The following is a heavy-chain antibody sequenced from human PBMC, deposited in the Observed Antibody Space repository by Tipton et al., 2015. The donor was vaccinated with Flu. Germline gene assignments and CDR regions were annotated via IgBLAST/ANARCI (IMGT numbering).Heavy chain of an antibody. J-gene: IGHJ6*03. CDR1: GYTFTSYY. CDR2: INPSGGST. Sequence: QSGAEVKKPGASVKVSCKASGYTFTSYYMHWVRQAPGQGLEWMGIINPSGGSTSYAQKFQGRVTMTRDTSTSTVYMELSSLRSEDTAVYYCARSPTVTTETYYYYYYMDVWGKGTTVTISS. CDR3: ARSPTVTTETYYYYYYMDV. V-gene: IGHV1-46*01. D-gene: IGHD4-11*01.